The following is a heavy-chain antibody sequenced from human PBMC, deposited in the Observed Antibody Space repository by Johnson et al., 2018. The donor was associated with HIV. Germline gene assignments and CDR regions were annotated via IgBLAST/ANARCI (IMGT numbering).Heavy chain of an antibody. Sequence: EVQLVESGGGLLQPGRSLRLSCAVSGFTIEDYAMHWVRQAPGKGLEWVSGITWNGDTIDSADSVRGRFTISRDNAKNILYLQMNSLRAEDTAVYYCAKPRYYDNAFEMWGQGTMVTVSS. CDR1: GFTIEDYA. V-gene: IGHV3-9*01. CDR2: ITWNGDTI. D-gene: IGHD3-16*01. CDR3: AKPRYYDNAFEM. J-gene: IGHJ3*02.